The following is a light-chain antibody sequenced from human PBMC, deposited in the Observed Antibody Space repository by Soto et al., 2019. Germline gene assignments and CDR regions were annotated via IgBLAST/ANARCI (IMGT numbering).Light chain of an antibody. J-gene: IGLJ2*01. CDR2: GNS. Sequence: QSVLTQPPSASGTPGQRVIISCSGSSSNIGSNYVYWYQQLPGTAPKLLIYGNSNRPSGVPDRFSGSKSGTSASLAITGLQAEDEADYYCQSYDSSLSGVVFGGGTKLTVL. V-gene: IGLV1-40*01. CDR1: SSNIGSNY. CDR3: QSYDSSLSGVV.